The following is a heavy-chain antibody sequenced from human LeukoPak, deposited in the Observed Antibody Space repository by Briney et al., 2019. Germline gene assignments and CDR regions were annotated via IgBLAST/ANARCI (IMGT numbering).Heavy chain of an antibody. V-gene: IGHV3-11*04. D-gene: IGHD3-3*01. CDR2: ISSSGSTI. CDR1: GFTVSTNY. CDR3: ARAVYDFWSGYSYSRFDY. Sequence: GGSLRLSCAVSGFTVSTNYMSWIRQAPGKGLEWVSYISSSGSTIYYADSVKGRFTISRDNAKNSLYLQMNSLRAEDTAVYYCARAVYDFWSGYSYSRFDYWGQGTLVTVSS. J-gene: IGHJ4*02.